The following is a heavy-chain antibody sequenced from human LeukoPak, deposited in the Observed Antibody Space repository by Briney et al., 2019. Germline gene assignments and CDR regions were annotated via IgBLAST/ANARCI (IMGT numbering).Heavy chain of an antibody. CDR3: ARMSGSHIDY. CDR1: GFTFSSNG. J-gene: IGHJ4*02. D-gene: IGHD1-26*01. Sequence: GGSLRLSCAASGFTFSSNGMHWVRQAPGKGLEWVAVIWYDGSKKYYADSVKGRFTISRDNSKNTLDLQMDSLRAEDTAVYYCARMSGSHIDYWGQGTLVTVSS. CDR2: IWYDGSKK. V-gene: IGHV3-33*01.